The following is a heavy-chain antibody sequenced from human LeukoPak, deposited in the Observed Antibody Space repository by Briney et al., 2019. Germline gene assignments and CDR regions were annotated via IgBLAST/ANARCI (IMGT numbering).Heavy chain of an antibody. V-gene: IGHV3-30*18. J-gene: IGHJ4*02. CDR1: GFTFSSYG. D-gene: IGHD3-3*01. CDR3: AKDPRFLEWLPLDY. Sequence: PGRSLRLSCAASGFTFSSYGMHWVRQAPGKGLEWVAVISYDGSNKYYADSVKGRFTTSRDNSKNTLYLQMNSLRAEDTAVYYCAKDPRFLEWLPLDYWGQGTLVTVSS. CDR2: ISYDGSNK.